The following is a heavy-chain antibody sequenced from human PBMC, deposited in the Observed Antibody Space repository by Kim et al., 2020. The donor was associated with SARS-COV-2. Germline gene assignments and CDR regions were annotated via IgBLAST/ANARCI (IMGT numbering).Heavy chain of an antibody. Sequence: SETLSLTCAVYGGSFSGYYWSWIRQPPGKGLEWIGEINHSGSTNYNPSLKSRVTISVHTSKNQFSLKLSSVTAADTAVYYCARGTRQWLVRGPYYYYMDVWGKGTTVTVSS. CDR1: GGSFSGYY. V-gene: IGHV4-34*01. CDR2: INHSGST. J-gene: IGHJ6*03. D-gene: IGHD6-19*01. CDR3: ARGTRQWLVRGPYYYYMDV.